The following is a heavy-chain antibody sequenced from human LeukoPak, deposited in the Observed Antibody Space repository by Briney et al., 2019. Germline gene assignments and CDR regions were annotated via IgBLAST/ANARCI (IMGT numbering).Heavy chain of an antibody. D-gene: IGHD4-17*01. CDR2: INHSGST. CDR1: GGSFGGHY. Sequence: KPSETLSLTCAVYGGSFGGHYWSWIRQPPGKGLEWIGEINHSGSTNYNPSLKSRVTISVDTSKNQFSLKLSSVTAADTAVYYCARAAVTTGYAFDIWGQGTMVTVSS. J-gene: IGHJ3*02. CDR3: ARAAVTTGYAFDI. V-gene: IGHV4-34*01.